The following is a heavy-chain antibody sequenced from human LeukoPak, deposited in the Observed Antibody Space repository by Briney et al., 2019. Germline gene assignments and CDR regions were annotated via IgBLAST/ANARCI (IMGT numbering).Heavy chain of an antibody. J-gene: IGHJ4*02. CDR3: ARDYGFGELSSDRYFDY. V-gene: IGHV4-61*10. CDR1: GGSISSGSYY. Sequence: PSETLSLTCTVSGGSISSGSYYWSWIRQPAGKGLEWIGYIYYSGSTNYNPSLKSRVTISVDTSKNQFSLKLSSVTAADTAVYYCARDYGFGELSSDRYFDYWGQGTLVTVSS. CDR2: IYYSGST. D-gene: IGHD3-10*01.